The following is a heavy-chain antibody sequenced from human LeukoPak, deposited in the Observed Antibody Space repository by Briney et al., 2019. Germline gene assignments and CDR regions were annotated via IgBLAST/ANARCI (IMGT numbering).Heavy chain of an antibody. CDR3: ARDLRSGWYYFDF. D-gene: IGHD6-19*01. V-gene: IGHV3-48*02. CDR2: ISSSSDTI. J-gene: IGHJ4*02. CDR1: GFTFSSYG. Sequence: GSLRLSCTASGFTFSSYGMSWVRQAPGKGLEWVSYISSSSDTIYYADSVKGRFTISRDNAKNSLYLQMNSLRDQDTAVYYCARDLRSGWYYFDFWGQGTLVTVSS.